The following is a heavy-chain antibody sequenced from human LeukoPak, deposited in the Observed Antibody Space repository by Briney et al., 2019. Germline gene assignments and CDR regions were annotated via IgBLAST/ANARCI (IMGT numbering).Heavy chain of an antibody. CDR3: ARGQYYYDSSGPREAFDI. V-gene: IGHV4-59*12. Sequence: SETLSLTCTVSGGSISSYYWSWIRQPPGKGLEWIGYIYYSGSTNYNPSLKSRVTISVDTSKNQFSLKLSSVTAADTAVYYCARGQYYYDSSGPREAFDIWGQGTMVTVSS. D-gene: IGHD3-22*01. CDR1: GGSISSYY. J-gene: IGHJ3*02. CDR2: IYYSGST.